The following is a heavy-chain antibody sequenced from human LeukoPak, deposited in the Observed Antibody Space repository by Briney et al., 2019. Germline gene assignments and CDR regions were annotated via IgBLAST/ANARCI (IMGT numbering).Heavy chain of an antibody. CDR1: GFTVDSKY. V-gene: IGHV3-66*02. CDR2: IYTGGST. D-gene: IGHD4-17*01. J-gene: IGHJ6*04. Sequence: GGSLRLSCAASGFTVDSKYMSWVRQAPGKGLEWGSLIYTGGSTYYADSVRGRFTISRDNSKNTLYLQMNSLRPEDTAVYYCANDYGDNYYYYGMDVWGKGTTVTVSS. CDR3: ANDYGDNYYYYGMDV.